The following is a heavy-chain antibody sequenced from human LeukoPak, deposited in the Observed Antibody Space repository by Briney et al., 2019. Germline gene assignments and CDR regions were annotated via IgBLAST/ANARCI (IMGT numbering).Heavy chain of an antibody. CDR3: ARETYYYDSSGYRGGAFDI. Sequence: GGSLRLSCAASGYTFSSYEMNWVRQAPGKGLEWVSYISSSGSTIYYADSVKGRFTISRDNAKNSLYLQMNSLRAEDTAVYYCARETYYYDSSGYRGGAFDIWGQGTMVTVSS. CDR1: GYTFSSYE. CDR2: ISSSGSTI. V-gene: IGHV3-48*03. J-gene: IGHJ3*02. D-gene: IGHD3-22*01.